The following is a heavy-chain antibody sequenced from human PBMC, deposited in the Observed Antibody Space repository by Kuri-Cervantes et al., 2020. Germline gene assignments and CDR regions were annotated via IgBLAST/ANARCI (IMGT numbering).Heavy chain of an antibody. CDR3: ARDCGNSGDLDY. Sequence: SQTLSLTCATPVDSVSSNSAAWNWIRQSPSRGLEWLGRTYYRSKWKNDYAVSVKSRITINPDTSRNQFSLQLKSVTPEDTAVYYCARDCGNSGDLDYWGQGTLVTVSS. J-gene: IGHJ4*02. V-gene: IGHV6-1*01. CDR1: VDSVSSNSAA. D-gene: IGHD4-23*01. CDR2: TYYRSKWKN.